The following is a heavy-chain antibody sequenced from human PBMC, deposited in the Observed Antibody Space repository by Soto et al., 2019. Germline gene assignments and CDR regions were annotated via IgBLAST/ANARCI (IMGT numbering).Heavy chain of an antibody. CDR1: GFTFSSYS. CDR2: IKGDGSET. Sequence: PGGSLRLSCAASGFTFSSYSMNWVRQAPGKGLVWVSRIKGDGSETNYADSVKGRFTISRDNAKNTLYLQLNSLRAEDTAVYYCLRGNSGYGNFDYWGQGTRVTVSS. J-gene: IGHJ4*02. CDR3: LRGNSGYGNFDY. D-gene: IGHD5-12*01. V-gene: IGHV3-74*01.